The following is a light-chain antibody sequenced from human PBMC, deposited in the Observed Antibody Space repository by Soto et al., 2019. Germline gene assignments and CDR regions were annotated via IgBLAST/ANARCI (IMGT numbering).Light chain of an antibody. CDR1: SSDVGAYNH. V-gene: IGLV2-11*01. Sequence: QSALPQPRSVSGSPGQXXTISCTGTSSDVGAYNHVSWYQQHPGKVPKLIINEVSERPSGVPDRFSGSKSGNTASLTISGLQAEDEAEYYCCSHAGSYSWVFGGGTKLTVL. CDR2: EVS. CDR3: CSHAGSYSWV. J-gene: IGLJ3*02.